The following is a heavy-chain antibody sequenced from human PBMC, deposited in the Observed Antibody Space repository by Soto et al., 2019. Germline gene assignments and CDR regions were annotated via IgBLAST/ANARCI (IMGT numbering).Heavy chain of an antibody. J-gene: IGHJ4*02. Sequence: ASVKVSCKASGYTFTSYGMHWVRQAPGQRLEWMGWTNAGNGNTKYSQKFQGRVTITRDTSASTAYMELSSLRSEDTAVYYCARGLGGARTYFDYWGQGTLVTVS. D-gene: IGHD3-10*01. V-gene: IGHV1-3*01. CDR3: ARGLGGARTYFDY. CDR1: GYTFTSYG. CDR2: TNAGNGNT.